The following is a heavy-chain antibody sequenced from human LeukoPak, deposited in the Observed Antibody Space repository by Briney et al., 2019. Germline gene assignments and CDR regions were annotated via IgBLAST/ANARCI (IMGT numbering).Heavy chain of an antibody. V-gene: IGHV7-4-1*02. CDR2: INTNTGNP. Sequence: GASVKVSCKASGYTFTSNHIHCVRQAPGQGLEWMGWINTNTGNPTYAQGFTGRFVFSLDTSVSTAYLQISSLKAEDTAVYYCARGDSGSYLYYFDYWGQGTLVTVSS. J-gene: IGHJ4*02. CDR3: ARGDSGSYLYYFDY. CDR1: GYTFTSNH. D-gene: IGHD1-26*01.